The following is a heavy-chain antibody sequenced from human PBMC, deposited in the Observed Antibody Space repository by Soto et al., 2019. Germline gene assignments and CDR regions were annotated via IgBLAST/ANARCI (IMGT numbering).Heavy chain of an antibody. V-gene: IGHV3-11*01. CDR1: GYIFSDYY. J-gene: IGHJ4*02. Sequence: QGQLVESGGGLVQPGGSLRLSCAASGYIFSDYYMTWIRQAPGKGLEGVSYISTSVTIISYADSVKGRFTISRDDAKNSLDLEMNLLRADHTAIYYGARAGGSGWSLDYWGQGTQVTVSP. CDR3: ARAGGSGWSLDY. CDR2: ISTSVTII. D-gene: IGHD6-19*01.